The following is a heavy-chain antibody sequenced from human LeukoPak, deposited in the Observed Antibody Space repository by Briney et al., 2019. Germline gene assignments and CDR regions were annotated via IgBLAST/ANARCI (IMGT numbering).Heavy chain of an antibody. CDR2: IYHSGST. J-gene: IGHJ5*02. Sequence: SETLSLTCAVSGGSISSGGYSWSWIRQPPGKGLEWIGYIYHSGSTYYNPSLKSRVTISVDRSKNQFSLKLSSVTAADTAVYYCARAHYSLPTLTWFDPWGQGTLVTVSS. CDR3: ARAHYSLPTLTWFDP. CDR1: GGSISSGGYS. V-gene: IGHV4-30-2*01. D-gene: IGHD4-11*01.